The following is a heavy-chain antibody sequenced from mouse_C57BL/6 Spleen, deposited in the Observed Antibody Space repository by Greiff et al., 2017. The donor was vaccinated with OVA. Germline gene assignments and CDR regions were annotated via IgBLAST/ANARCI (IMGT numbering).Heavy chain of an antibody. Sequence: QVHVKQSGAELVRPGASVTLSCKASGYTFTDYEMHWVKQTPVHGLEWIGAIDPETGGTAYNQKFKGKAILTADKYSRTAYMELRSLTSEDSAVYYCTRVFSTTVGGAMDDWGQGTSVTVSS. CDR2: IDPETGGT. CDR1: GYTFTDYE. V-gene: IGHV1-15*01. J-gene: IGHJ4*01. D-gene: IGHD1-1*01. CDR3: TRVFSTTVGGAMDD.